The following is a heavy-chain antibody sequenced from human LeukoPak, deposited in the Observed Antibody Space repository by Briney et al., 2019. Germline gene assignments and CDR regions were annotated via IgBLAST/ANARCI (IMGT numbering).Heavy chain of an antibody. J-gene: IGHJ5*02. Sequence: PSETLSLTCTVSGGSISSYYWSWIRQPPGKGLEWIGNIYNSGGTNYNPSLKSRVTTSVDTSKNQFSLKLTSVTAADTAVYYCARYRGNSNGGFDPWAREPWSPSPQ. D-gene: IGHD4-23*01. CDR1: GGSISSYY. CDR3: ARYRGNSNGGFDP. CDR2: IYNSGGT. V-gene: IGHV4-59*01.